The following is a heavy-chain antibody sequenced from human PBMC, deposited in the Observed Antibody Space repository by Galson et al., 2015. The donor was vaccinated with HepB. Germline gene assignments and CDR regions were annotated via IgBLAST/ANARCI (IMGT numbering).Heavy chain of an antibody. D-gene: IGHD6-13*01. CDR2: INPNSGGT. V-gene: IGHV1-2*04. CDR3: ARDGIAAAGDYYYYGMDV. Sequence: CKASGYTFTGYYMHWVRQAPGQGLEWMGWINPNSGGTNYAQKFQGWVTMTRDTSISTAYMELSRLRSDDTAVYYCARDGIAAAGDYYYYGMDVWGQGTTVTVSS. CDR1: GYTFTGYY. J-gene: IGHJ6*02.